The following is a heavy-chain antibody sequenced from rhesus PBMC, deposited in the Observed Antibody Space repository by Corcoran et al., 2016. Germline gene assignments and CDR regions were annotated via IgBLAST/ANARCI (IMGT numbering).Heavy chain of an antibody. Sequence: QLQLQESGPGLVKPSETLSVTCVVSGGSISSSYWSWIRQAPGKGLEWIGYIYGSGSSTNYNPSLKSRGTLSVDTSKNQRSLKLSSVTAADTAVYYCARVAAAAIREDFDYWGQGVLVTVSS. CDR2: IYGSGSST. J-gene: IGHJ4*01. CDR1: GGSISSSY. V-gene: IGHV4-169*01. CDR3: ARVAAAAIREDFDY. D-gene: IGHD6-31*01.